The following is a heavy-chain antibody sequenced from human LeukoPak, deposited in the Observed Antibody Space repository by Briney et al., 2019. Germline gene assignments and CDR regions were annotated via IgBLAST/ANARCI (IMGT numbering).Heavy chain of an antibody. CDR1: GGSISSYY. CDR3: ATSPKLTYFDY. J-gene: IGHJ4*02. Sequence: SETLSLTCTVSGGSISSYYWSWLRQPPGKGLEWIGYIYTSGSTNYNPSLKSRVTISVDTSKNQFSLKLSSVTAADTAVYYCATSPKLTYFDYWGQGTLVTVSS. CDR2: IYTSGST. V-gene: IGHV4-4*09. D-gene: IGHD4-23*01.